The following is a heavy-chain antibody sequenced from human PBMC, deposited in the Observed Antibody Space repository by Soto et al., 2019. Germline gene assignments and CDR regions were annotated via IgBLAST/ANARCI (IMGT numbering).Heavy chain of an antibody. CDR1: GFTFGDYA. V-gene: IGHV3-49*03. Sequence: GGSLRLSCTASGFTFGDYAMSWFRQAPGKGLEWVGFIRSKAYGGTTEYAASVKGRFTISRDDSKSIAYLQMNSLKTEDTAVYYCTRILMYYDFWSGYMSPYYYYMDVWGKGTTVTVSS. CDR3: TRILMYYDFWSGYMSPYYYYMDV. D-gene: IGHD3-3*01. CDR2: IRSKAYGGTT. J-gene: IGHJ6*03.